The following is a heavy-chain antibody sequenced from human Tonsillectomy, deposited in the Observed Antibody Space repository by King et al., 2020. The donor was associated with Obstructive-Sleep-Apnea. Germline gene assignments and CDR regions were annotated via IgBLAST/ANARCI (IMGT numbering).Heavy chain of an antibody. J-gene: IGHJ4*02. D-gene: IGHD3-16*01. V-gene: IGHV7-4-1*02. CDR3: ARMGGGIKWSFDH. CDR1: GFTFTKYA. CDR2: NTTNTGNP. Sequence: QLVQSGSELKKPGASVKLSCKASGFTFTKYAIHWVRQAPGQGLEWMGWNTTNTGNPTYAQGFTGRFVFSLDPSVSTAYLQISSLQAEDTAVFYCARMGGGIKWSFDHWGQGTLVTVSS.